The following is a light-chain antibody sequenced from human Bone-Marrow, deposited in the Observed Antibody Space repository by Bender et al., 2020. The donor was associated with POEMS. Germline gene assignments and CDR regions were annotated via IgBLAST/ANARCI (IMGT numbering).Light chain of an antibody. V-gene: IGLV2-23*01. CDR2: EGT. J-gene: IGLJ1*01. CDR1: SSDVGNYNL. CDR3: CSYAGSLFV. Sequence: QSALTQPASVSGSPGQSITLSCTGTSSDVGNYNLVSWYQQFPGKAPKLMIYEGTKRPSGVSDRFSGSKSGNTAYLTISGLQAEDEADYYCCSYAGSLFVFGTGTTVTVL.